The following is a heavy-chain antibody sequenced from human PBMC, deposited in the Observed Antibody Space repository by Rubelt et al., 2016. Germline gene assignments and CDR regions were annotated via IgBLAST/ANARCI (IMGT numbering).Heavy chain of an antibody. CDR3: ARLPGSSTLYDY. CDR1: GFTFSNYA. Sequence: GGGLVQPGGSLRLSCAASGFTFSNYAMNWVRRAPGKGLEWVASIRPDGSDIHYVDSLKGRFTISRDNAKNSLYLQMNSLGAEDTAVYYCARLPGSSTLYDYWGQGTLVTVSS. V-gene: IGHV3-7*01. J-gene: IGHJ4*02. CDR2: IRPDGSDI. D-gene: IGHD6-13*01.